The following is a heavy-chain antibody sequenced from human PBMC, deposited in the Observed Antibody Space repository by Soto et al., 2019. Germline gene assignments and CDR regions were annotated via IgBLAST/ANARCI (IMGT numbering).Heavy chain of an antibody. CDR3: ARRAWDSYYAIDV. Sequence: VQLVESGGXXVQPGRSLRLSCAASGFTYTDFALHWVRQAPGKGLEWVAIISYDGSDKYYADSVKGRFAISRDNPKNTLYLEMNSLRPEDTAVYFCARRAWDSYYAIDVWGQGTTVTVFS. J-gene: IGHJ6*02. V-gene: IGHV3-30*09. D-gene: IGHD3-22*01. CDR2: ISYDGSDK. CDR1: GFTYTDFA.